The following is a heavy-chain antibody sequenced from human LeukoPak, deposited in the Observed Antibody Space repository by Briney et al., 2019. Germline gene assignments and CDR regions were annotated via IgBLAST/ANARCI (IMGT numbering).Heavy chain of an antibody. CDR3: ARDFDY. CDR2: ISSSSSTI. CDR1: GFTISSYS. Sequence: GGSLRLSCAASGFTISSYSMNWVRQAPGKGLEWVSYISSSSSTIYYADSVKGRFTISRDNAKNSLYLQMNSLRAEDTAVYYCARDFDYWGQGTLVTVSS. V-gene: IGHV3-48*01. J-gene: IGHJ4*02.